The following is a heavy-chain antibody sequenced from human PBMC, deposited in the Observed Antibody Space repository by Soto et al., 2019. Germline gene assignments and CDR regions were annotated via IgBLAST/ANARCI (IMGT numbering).Heavy chain of an antibody. D-gene: IGHD3-10*01. Sequence: SETLSLTCAVSGYSISSGYYWGWVRQPPGKGLEWIGSIYHSGSSYYNPSLKSRVTISVDTSKNQFSLKLSSVTAADTAVYYCERVGSGSYYGYFLDYWGKGTLVT. V-gene: IGHV4-38-2*01. CDR1: GYSISSGYY. J-gene: IGHJ4*02. CDR2: IYHSGSS. CDR3: ERVGSGSYYGYFLDY.